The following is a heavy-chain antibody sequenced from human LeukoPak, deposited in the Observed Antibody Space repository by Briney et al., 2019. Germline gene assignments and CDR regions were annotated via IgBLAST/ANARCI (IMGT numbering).Heavy chain of an antibody. CDR1: GGSFNDCA. D-gene: IGHD2-15*01. Sequence: GASVKVSCKASGGSFNDCAITWVRRAPGQGLEWMGRIIPVLDIANYAQRFQGRVTITADKSTSTAYMELSSLTSEDTAMYFCARDQGLAAPPPYGLDVWGQGTTVIVSS. CDR3: ARDQGLAAPPPYGLDV. V-gene: IGHV1-69*04. J-gene: IGHJ6*02. CDR2: IIPVLDIA.